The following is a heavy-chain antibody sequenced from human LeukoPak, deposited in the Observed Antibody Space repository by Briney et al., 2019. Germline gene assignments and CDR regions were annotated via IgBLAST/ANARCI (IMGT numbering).Heavy chain of an antibody. Sequence: SETLSLTCTVSGGSISSYYWSWIRQPPGKGLEWIGYIYYSGSTNYNPSLKSRVTISVDTSRNQFSLKLSSMTAADTAVYYCASFPGHIKPSDYWGQGTLVTVSS. CDR3: ASFPGHIKPSDY. J-gene: IGHJ4*02. CDR1: GGSISSYY. D-gene: IGHD2-21*01. CDR2: IYYSGST. V-gene: IGHV4-59*01.